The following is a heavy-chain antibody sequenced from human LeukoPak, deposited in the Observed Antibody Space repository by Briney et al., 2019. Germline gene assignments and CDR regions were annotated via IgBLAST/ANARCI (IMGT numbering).Heavy chain of an antibody. J-gene: IGHJ4*02. CDR3: AGGRGYCSSTSCYPFDY. CDR1: GGSISSGGYS. V-gene: IGHV4-30-2*01. CDR2: IYHSGST. D-gene: IGHD2-2*03. Sequence: SETLSLTCAVSGGSISSGGYSWSWIRQPPGKGLEWIGYIYHSGSTYYNPSLKSRVTISVDRSKNQFSLKLSSVTAADTAVYYCAGGRGYCSSTSCYPFDYWGQGTLVTVSS.